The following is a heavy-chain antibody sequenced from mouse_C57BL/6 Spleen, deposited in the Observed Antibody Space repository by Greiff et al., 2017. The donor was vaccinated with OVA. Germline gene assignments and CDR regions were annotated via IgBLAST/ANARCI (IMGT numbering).Heavy chain of an antibody. V-gene: IGHV1-18*01. D-gene: IGHD1-1*01. CDR1: GYTFTDYN. CDR3: ARRHYYGSLYYAMDY. J-gene: IGHJ4*01. Sequence: VQLQQSGPELVKPGASVKIPCKASGYTFTDYNMDWVKQSHGKSLEWIGDINPNNGGTIYNQKFKGKATLTVDKSSSTAYMERRSLTSEDTAVYYCARRHYYGSLYYAMDYWGQGTSVTVSS. CDR2: INPNNGGT.